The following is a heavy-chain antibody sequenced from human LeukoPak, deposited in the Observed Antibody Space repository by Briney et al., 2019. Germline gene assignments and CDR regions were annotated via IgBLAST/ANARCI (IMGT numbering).Heavy chain of an antibody. D-gene: IGHD6-19*01. CDR2: ISGNGA. CDR1: QFNFNKFG. CDR3: AKGVPGSGWYSGFDAFDI. Sequence: GGSLRLSCATSQFNFNKFGMTWVRQAPGKGLEWVSSISGNGAQYADSVQGRFAISRDNSKNTLYLQMNSLRAEDTAVYYCAKGVPGSGWYSGFDAFDIWGQGTMVTVSS. V-gene: IGHV3-23*01. J-gene: IGHJ3*02.